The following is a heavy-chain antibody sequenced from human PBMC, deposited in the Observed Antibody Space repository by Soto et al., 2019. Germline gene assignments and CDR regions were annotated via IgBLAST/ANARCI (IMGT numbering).Heavy chain of an antibody. CDR3: ARLAGFTMIVPGY. D-gene: IGHD3-22*01. CDR1: GGSISSSSYY. V-gene: IGHV4-39*01. J-gene: IGHJ4*02. Sequence: QLQLQESGPGLVKPSETLSLTCTVSGGSISSSSYYWGWIRQPPGKGLEWIGSIYYSGSTYYNPSLKSRVTISVDTSKNQFSLKLSSVTAADTAVYYCARLAGFTMIVPGYWGQGTLVTVSS. CDR2: IYYSGST.